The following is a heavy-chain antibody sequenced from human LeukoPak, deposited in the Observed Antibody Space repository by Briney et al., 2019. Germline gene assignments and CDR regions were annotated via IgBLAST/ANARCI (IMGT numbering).Heavy chain of an antibody. Sequence: ASETLSLTCTVSGGPISNSSHSWGWIRQPPGKGLEWLGSIYYSGSTYYNPSLKSRVTISVDTSKNQFSLKLSSVTAADTAVYHCARHGGFGYRSTKAFDIWGQGTMVPVSS. J-gene: IGHJ3*02. V-gene: IGHV4-39*01. D-gene: IGHD5-12*01. CDR1: GGPISNSSHS. CDR3: ARHGGFGYRSTKAFDI. CDR2: IYYSGST.